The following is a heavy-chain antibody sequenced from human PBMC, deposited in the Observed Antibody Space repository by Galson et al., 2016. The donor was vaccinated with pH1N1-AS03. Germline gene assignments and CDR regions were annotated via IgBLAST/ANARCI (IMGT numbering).Heavy chain of an antibody. D-gene: IGHD4-17*01. V-gene: IGHV3-15*01. CDR3: TTDDYGDYRGTGAGTNDAFDM. CDR1: GHIFANYW. Sequence: SGAEVTKPGESLKISCKGSGHIFANYWMSWVRQAPGKGLEWVGLIKNRENGRTTDYAAPVKGRFTISRDDSKNTLYLQMNSLKTEDTAVYYCTTDDYGDYRGTGAGTNDAFDMWGQGTMVTVSS. CDR2: IKNRENGRTT. J-gene: IGHJ3*02.